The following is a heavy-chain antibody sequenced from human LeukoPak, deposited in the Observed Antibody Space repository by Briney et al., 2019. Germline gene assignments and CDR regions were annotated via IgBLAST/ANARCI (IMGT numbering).Heavy chain of an antibody. Sequence: ASVKVSCTASGYTFTGYYMHWVRQAPGQGLEWMGWINPSSGRTNYAQNFQDRVAMTRDTSISTAYMELSSLRSDDTAVYYCARGSSIHVLLYHYYYMDVWGKGTTVAVSS. J-gene: IGHJ6*03. D-gene: IGHD2-2*01. CDR2: INPSSGRT. CDR1: GYTFTGYY. CDR3: ARGSSIHVLLYHYYYMDV. V-gene: IGHV1-2*02.